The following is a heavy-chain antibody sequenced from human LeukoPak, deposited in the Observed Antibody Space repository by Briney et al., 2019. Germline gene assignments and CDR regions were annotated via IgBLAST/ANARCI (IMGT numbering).Heavy chain of an antibody. CDR1: GGSISNYY. D-gene: IGHD6-19*01. CDR2: TSYSGNT. CDR3: ARGRIAVAGTKNYFDY. J-gene: IGHJ4*02. V-gene: IGHV4-59*01. Sequence: SETLSLTCTVSGGSISNYYWSWIRQPAGKGLEWIGYTSYSGNTNYNPSLKSRVTISVDTSKNQFSLKLNSVTAADTAVYYCARGRIAVAGTKNYFDYWGQGTLVTVSS.